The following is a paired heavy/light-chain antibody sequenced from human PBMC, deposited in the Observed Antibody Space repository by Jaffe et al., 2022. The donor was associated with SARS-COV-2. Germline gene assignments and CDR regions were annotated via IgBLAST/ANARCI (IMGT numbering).Light chain of an antibody. CDR2: EVS. Sequence: QSALTQPASVSGSPGQSITISCTGTSSDVGGYNYVSWYQQHPGKAPKLMIYEVSNRPSGVSNRFSGSKSGNTASLTISGLQAEDEADYYCSSYTSSSTPCVFGTGTKVTVL. CDR1: SSDVGGYNY. CDR3: SSYTSSSTPCV. J-gene: IGLJ1*01. V-gene: IGLV2-14*01.
Heavy chain of an antibody. D-gene: IGHD6-13*01. Sequence: EVQLLESGGGLVQPGGSLRLSCAASGFTFSSYAMSWVRQAPGKGLEWVSAISGSGGSTYYADSVKGRFTISRDNSKNTLYLQMNSLRAEDTAVYYCAKDRRIAADGFYYYYGMDVWGQGTTVTVSS. V-gene: IGHV3-23*01. J-gene: IGHJ6*02. CDR2: ISGSGGST. CDR3: AKDRRIAADGFYYYYGMDV. CDR1: GFTFSSYA.